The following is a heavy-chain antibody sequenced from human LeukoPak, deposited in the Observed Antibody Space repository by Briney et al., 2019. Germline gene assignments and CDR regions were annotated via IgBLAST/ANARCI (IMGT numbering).Heavy chain of an antibody. Sequence: PSETLSLTCTVSGGSISSYYWSWIRQPPGKGLEWIGYIYYSGSTNYNPSLKSRVTISVDKSKNQFSLKLSSVTAADTAVYYCARDPGEMATEGYFDLWGRGTLVTVSS. CDR3: ARDPGEMATEGYFDL. CDR2: IYYSGST. V-gene: IGHV4-59*12. CDR1: GGSISSYY. D-gene: IGHD5-24*01. J-gene: IGHJ2*01.